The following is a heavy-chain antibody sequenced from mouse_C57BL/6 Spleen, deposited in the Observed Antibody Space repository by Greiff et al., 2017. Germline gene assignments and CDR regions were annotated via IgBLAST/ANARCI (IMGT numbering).Heavy chain of an antibody. CDR3: ARLLGRHWYCDV. J-gene: IGHJ1*03. D-gene: IGHD4-1*01. CDR1: GFTFSSYA. Sequence: DVQLVESGGGLVKPGGSLKLSCAASGFTFSSYAMSWVRQTPEKRLEWVATISDGGSYTYYPDNVKGRFTISRDNAKNNLYLQMSHLKSEDTAMYYWARLLGRHWYCDVWGTGTTVTVSS. V-gene: IGHV5-4*01. CDR2: ISDGGSYT.